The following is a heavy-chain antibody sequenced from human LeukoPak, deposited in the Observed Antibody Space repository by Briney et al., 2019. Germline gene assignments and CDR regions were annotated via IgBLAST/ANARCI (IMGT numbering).Heavy chain of an antibody. CDR2: ISGSGGST. J-gene: IGHJ4*02. CDR1: GFTFSSYA. Sequence: GGSLRLSCAASGFTFSSYAMSWVRQAPGKGLEWDSAISGSGGSTYYADSVKGRYTISRDNSKNTLYLQINSLRAEDTAVYYCAKVLVVGPLIADFGYWGQGTLVTVSS. D-gene: IGHD1-26*01. V-gene: IGHV3-23*01. CDR3: AKVLVVGPLIADFGY.